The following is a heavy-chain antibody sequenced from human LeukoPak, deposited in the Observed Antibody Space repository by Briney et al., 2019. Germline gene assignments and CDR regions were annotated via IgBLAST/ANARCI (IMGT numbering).Heavy chain of an antibody. CDR2: ISSSSSTI. J-gene: IGHJ4*02. Sequence: PGGSLRLSCAASGFTFSSYSMNWVRQAPGKGLEWVSYISSSSSTIYYADSVKGRFTISRDNAKNSLYLQMNSLRAEDTAVYYCARAPSSSNLLVFDYWGQGTLVTVSS. D-gene: IGHD6-13*01. CDR1: GFTFSSYS. CDR3: ARAPSSSNLLVFDY. V-gene: IGHV3-48*01.